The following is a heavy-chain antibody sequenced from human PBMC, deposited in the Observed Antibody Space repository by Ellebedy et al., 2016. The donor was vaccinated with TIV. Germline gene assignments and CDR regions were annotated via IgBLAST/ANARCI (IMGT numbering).Heavy chain of an antibody. J-gene: IGHJ4*02. CDR2: VFHSGST. V-gene: IGHV4-59*01. D-gene: IGHD6-13*01. CDR1: GDSITSYY. CDR3: AGVRDGSRPFDY. Sequence: MPSETLSLTCAVSGDSITSYYWNWIPQPPGKGLEWIGFVFHSGSTNYNPSLRSRVSMSVDTSNHQFSLRLSAVTAADEAVYYCAGVRDGSRPFDYWGQGTLVTVSS.